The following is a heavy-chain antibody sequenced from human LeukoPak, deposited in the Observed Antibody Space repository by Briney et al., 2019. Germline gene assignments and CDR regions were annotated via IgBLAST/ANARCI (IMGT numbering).Heavy chain of an antibody. CDR1: GFTFDDYG. J-gene: IGHJ4*02. V-gene: IGHV3-20*04. D-gene: IGHD3-10*01. CDR3: AKDHYYGSV. Sequence: GGSLRLSCAASGFTFDDYGMSWVRQAPGKGLEWVSGINWNGGSTGYADSVKGRFTISRDNSKNTLYLQMNSLGAEDTAVYYCAKDHYYGSVWGQGTLVTVSS. CDR2: INWNGGST.